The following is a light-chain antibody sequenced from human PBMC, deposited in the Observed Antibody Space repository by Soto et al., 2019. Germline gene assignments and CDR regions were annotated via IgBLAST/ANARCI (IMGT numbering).Light chain of an antibody. J-gene: IGLJ1*01. V-gene: IGLV1-44*01. CDR3: AAWDYSLSAYV. Sequence: QSVLTQPPSASGTPGQRDTNSRSGSSSIFVCSSVIWYQHLPGTGPYLLIYTDSRRTSGVPDRPSRSRLGISTSLTINGPQSEEEVYYHCAAWDYSLSAYVFGAGTKVT. CDR2: TDS. CDR1: SSIFVCSS.